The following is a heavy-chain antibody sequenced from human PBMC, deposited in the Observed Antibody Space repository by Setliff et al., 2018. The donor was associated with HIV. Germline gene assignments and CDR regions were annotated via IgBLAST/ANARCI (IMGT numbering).Heavy chain of an antibody. CDR2: ISGSTGAT. Sequence: GGSLRLSCAGSGFTFSSYAMSWVRQAPGKGLQWVSAISGSTGATFYTDSVKGRFTISRDNSKNTLYLRMNSLGAEDTAVYFCAKDVMQGGWGSLSYFDSWGQGTLVTVSS. CDR1: GFTFSSYA. CDR3: AKDVMQGGWGSLSYFDS. V-gene: IGHV3-23*01. J-gene: IGHJ4*02. D-gene: IGHD3-16*01.